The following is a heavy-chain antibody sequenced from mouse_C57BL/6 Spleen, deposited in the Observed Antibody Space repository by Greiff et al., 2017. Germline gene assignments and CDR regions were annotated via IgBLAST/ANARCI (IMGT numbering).Heavy chain of an antibody. J-gene: IGHJ2*01. CDR1: GFTFSDYY. Sequence: EVKLVESEGGLVQPGRSMELSCPASGFTFSDYYMAWVRQVPENGLEWVANIIYDGRSTYYLDSLTGRVIISRDKAKTRLYLQMSSLTSEDTATYYCAREWGSLFDYWGQGTTLTVSS. V-gene: IGHV5-16*01. CDR2: IIYDGRST. CDR3: AREWGSLFDY.